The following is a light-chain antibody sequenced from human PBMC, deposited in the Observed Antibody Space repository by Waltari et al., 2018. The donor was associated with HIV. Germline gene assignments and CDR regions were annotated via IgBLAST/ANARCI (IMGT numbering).Light chain of an antibody. CDR3: QVWDSSSDHPV. V-gene: IGLV3-21*04. CDR1: NIGSKS. CDR2: YDS. Sequence: SYVLTQPPSVSVAPGKTARITCGGNNIGSKSVHWYQQKPGQAPVLVIYYDSDRPSGIPERFAGSNSGNTATLTIRRVEAGEEADYYCQVWDSSSDHPVFGGGTKLTVL. J-gene: IGLJ3*02.